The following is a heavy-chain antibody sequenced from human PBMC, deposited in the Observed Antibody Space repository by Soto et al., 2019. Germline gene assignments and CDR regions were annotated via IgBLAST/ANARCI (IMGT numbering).Heavy chain of an antibody. J-gene: IGHJ4*02. CDR1: GYSFTSYW. D-gene: IGHD2-15*01. CDR2: IYPGDSDT. V-gene: IGHV5-51*01. CDR3: ARLPGGSCYSVLCSRAYYFDY. Sequence: RGESLKISCKGSGYSFTSYWIGWVRQMPGKGLEWMGIIYPGDSDTRYSPSFQGQVTISADKSISTAYLQWSSLKASDTAMYYCARLPGGSCYSVLCSRAYYFDYWGQGTLVTVSS.